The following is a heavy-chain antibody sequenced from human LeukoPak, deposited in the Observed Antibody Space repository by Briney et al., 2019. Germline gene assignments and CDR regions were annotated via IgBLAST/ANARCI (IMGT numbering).Heavy chain of an antibody. Sequence: GGSLRLSCAASGFTFDDYAMHWVRQAPGKGLEWVSGISWNSGSIGYADSVKGRFTISRDNAKNSLYLQMNSLRAEDTALYYCVKSGGYATAIRYFDLWGRGTLVTVSS. J-gene: IGHJ2*01. CDR3: VKSGGYATAIRYFDL. CDR1: GFTFDDYA. V-gene: IGHV3-9*01. CDR2: ISWNSGSI. D-gene: IGHD2-21*02.